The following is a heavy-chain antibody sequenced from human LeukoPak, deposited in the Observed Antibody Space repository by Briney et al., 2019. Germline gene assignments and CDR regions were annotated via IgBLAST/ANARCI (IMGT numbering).Heavy chain of an antibody. D-gene: IGHD3-9*01. V-gene: IGHV3-30*02. CDR3: ARDLSYYDILTGLDTYYYYYGMDV. CDR2: IQYDGSNR. Sequence: GGSLRLSCAASGFNFGAYGMHWVRQAPGKGLEWVAFIQYDGSNRYYADSVKGRFTISRDDSKNTLYLQMNSLRAEDTAVYYCARDLSYYDILTGLDTYYYYYGMDVWGQGTTVTVSS. CDR1: GFNFGAYG. J-gene: IGHJ6*02.